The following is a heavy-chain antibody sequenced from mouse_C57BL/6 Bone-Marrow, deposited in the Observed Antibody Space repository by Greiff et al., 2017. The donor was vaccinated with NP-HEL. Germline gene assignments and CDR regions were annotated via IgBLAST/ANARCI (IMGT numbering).Heavy chain of an antibody. CDR3: AYDGYYGGAMDY. CDR1: GYTFTSYW. J-gene: IGHJ4*01. CDR2: IDPSDSYT. D-gene: IGHD2-3*01. V-gene: IGHV1-69*01. Sequence: VQLQQSGAELVMPGASVKLSCKASGYTFTSYWMHWVKQRPGQGLEWIGEIDPSDSYTNYNQKFKGKSTLTVDKSSSTAYMQLSSLTSEDSAVYYCAYDGYYGGAMDYWGQGTSVTVSS.